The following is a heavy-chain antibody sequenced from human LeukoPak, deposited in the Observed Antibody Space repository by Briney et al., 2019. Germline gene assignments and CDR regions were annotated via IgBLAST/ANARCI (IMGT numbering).Heavy chain of an antibody. CDR1: GGSISSYY. V-gene: IGHV4-59*08. CDR3: ARHIEFRGMDV. CDR2: IYYSGST. D-gene: IGHD2-15*01. J-gene: IGHJ6*02. Sequence: ASETLSLTCTVSGGSISSYYWIWIRQPPGKGREWIRHIYYSGSTNYNPSLKSRVTISVDTSKTQFSLKLSSVTAADTAVYYCARHIEFRGMDVWGQGTTVTVS.